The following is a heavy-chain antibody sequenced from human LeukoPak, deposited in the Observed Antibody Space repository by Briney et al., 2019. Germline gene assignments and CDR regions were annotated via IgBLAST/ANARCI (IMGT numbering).Heavy chain of an antibody. CDR2: IKHSGST. CDR3: ARGQRGGSYYLDRRFQPFDY. V-gene: IGHV4-34*01. Sequence: SETLSLTRAVYGGSFSGYYWSWIRQPPGKGLEWIGEIKHSGSTNYNPSLKSRVTISVDTSKNQFSLKLSSVTAADTAVYYCARGQRGGSYYLDRRFQPFDYWGQGTLVTVSS. D-gene: IGHD1-26*01. CDR1: GGSFSGYY. J-gene: IGHJ4*02.